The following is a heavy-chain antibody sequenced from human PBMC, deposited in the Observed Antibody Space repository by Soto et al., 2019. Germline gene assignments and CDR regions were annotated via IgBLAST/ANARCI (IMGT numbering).Heavy chain of an antibody. CDR2: ISHDGSKK. D-gene: IGHD3-3*01. CDR3: AKDKGPYYDFWSGQRWFDP. Sequence: QVQLVESGGGVVHPGTSLRLSCAASGFTFSTHGMHWVRQAPGKGPEWVAVISHDGSKKYYVESVEGRFSISIDNSKSIVNLQMNNVRTEDTAVYYCAKDKGPYYDFWSGQRWFDPWGQGTLVTVSS. CDR1: GFTFSTHG. V-gene: IGHV3-30*18. J-gene: IGHJ5*02.